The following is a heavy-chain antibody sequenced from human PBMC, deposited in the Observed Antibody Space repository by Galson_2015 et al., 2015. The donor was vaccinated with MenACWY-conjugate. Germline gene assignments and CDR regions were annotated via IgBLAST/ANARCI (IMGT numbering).Heavy chain of an antibody. D-gene: IGHD2-15*01. V-gene: IGHV1-18*01. CDR1: GYTFTSYG. CDR3: ARDGGGYCSGGSCYSLRYGVN. Sequence: QSGAEVKKPGASVKVSCKASGYTFTSYGISWVRQAPGQGLEWMGWISAYNGNTSYAQKLQGRVTMTTDTSTSTAYMELRSLRSDDTAVYYCARDGGGYCSGGSCYSLRYGVNWGQGTLVTVSS. J-gene: IGHJ4*02. CDR2: ISAYNGNT.